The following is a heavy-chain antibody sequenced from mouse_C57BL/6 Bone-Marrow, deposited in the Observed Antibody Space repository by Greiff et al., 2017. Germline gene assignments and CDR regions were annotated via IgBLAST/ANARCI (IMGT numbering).Heavy chain of an antibody. V-gene: IGHV5-2*01. CDR1: EYEFPSHD. J-gene: IGHJ1*03. D-gene: IGHD2-5*01. CDR2: INSDGGST. CDR3: ARPYSNYVGWYFDV. Sequence: EVNLVESGGGLVQPGESLKLSCESNEYEFPSHDMSWVRKTPEKRLELVAAINSDGGSTYYPDTMERRFIISRDNTKKTLYLQMSSLRSEDTALYYCARPYSNYVGWYFDVWGTGTTVTVSS.